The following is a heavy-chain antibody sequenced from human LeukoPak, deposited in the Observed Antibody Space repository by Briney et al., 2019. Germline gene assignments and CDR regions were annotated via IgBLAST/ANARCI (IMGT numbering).Heavy chain of an antibody. CDR3: ARVVNSGTLPPIDY. CDR2: IYYSGST. CDR1: GGSISSSSYY. D-gene: IGHD2-21*01. J-gene: IGHJ4*02. V-gene: IGHV4-39*07. Sequence: SETLSLTCTVSGGSISSSSYYWGWIRQPPGKGLEWIGSIYYSGSTYYNPSLKSRVTISVDTSKNQFSLKLSSVTAADTAVYYCARVVNSGTLPPIDYWGQGTLVTVSS.